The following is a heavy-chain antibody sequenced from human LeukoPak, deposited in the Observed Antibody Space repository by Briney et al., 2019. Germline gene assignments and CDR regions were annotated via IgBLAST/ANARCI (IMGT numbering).Heavy chain of an antibody. CDR2: ISSSGSTI. CDR1: GFTFSDYY. V-gene: IGHV3-11*04. Sequence: AESLRLSCAASGFTFSDYYMSWIRQAPGKGLEWVSYISSSGSTIYYADSVKGRFTISRDNAKNSLYLQMNSLRAEDTAVYYCARVSWSGWWFDPWGQGTLVTVSS. D-gene: IGHD6-13*01. J-gene: IGHJ5*02. CDR3: ARVSWSGWWFDP.